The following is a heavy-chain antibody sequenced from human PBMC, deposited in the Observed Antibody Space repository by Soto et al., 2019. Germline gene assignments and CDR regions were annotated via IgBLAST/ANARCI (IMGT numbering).Heavy chain of an antibody. D-gene: IGHD3-10*01. Sequence: GGSLRLSCAASGFTFSSYAMSWVRQAPGKGLEWVSAISGSGGSTYYADSVKGRFTISRDNSKNTLYLQMNSLRAEDTAVYYCAKCQGGFTMVRGVIRENHNWFDPWGQGTLVTVSS. CDR2: ISGSGGST. CDR3: AKCQGGFTMVRGVIRENHNWFDP. CDR1: GFTFSSYA. J-gene: IGHJ5*02. V-gene: IGHV3-23*01.